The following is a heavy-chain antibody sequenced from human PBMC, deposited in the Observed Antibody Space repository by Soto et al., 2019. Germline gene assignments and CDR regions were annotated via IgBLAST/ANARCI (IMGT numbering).Heavy chain of an antibody. D-gene: IGHD6-19*01. V-gene: IGHV3-23*01. CDR1: GFTFSSYA. CDR3: AKDQVEETIAVAELFDY. CDR2: ISGSGGST. Sequence: GGSLRLSCAASGFTFSSYAMSWVRQAPGKGLEWVSAISGSGGSTYYADSVKGRFTISRDNSKNTLYLQMNSLRAEDTAVYYCAKDQVEETIAVAELFDYWGQGTLVTVSS. J-gene: IGHJ4*02.